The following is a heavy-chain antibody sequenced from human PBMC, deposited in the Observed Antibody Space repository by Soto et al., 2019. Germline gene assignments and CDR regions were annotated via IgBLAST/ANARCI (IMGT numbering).Heavy chain of an antibody. Sequence: QVQLVQSGAEVKKPGASVKVSCKASGYTFTGYYMHWVRQAPGQGLEWMGWINPNSGGTNYAQKFQGRVTMTRDTSISTAYMELSRLRSDDTAVYYCARDLEIASGSGYYYGMDVWGQGTTVTVSS. CDR3: ARDLEIASGSGYYYGMDV. J-gene: IGHJ6*02. CDR1: GYTFTGYY. D-gene: IGHD3-3*01. V-gene: IGHV1-2*02. CDR2: INPNSGGT.